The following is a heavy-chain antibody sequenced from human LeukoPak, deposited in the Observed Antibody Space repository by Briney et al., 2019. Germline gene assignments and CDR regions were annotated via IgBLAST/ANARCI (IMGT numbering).Heavy chain of an antibody. CDR2: ISAYNGNT. CDR1: GYTFTSYG. D-gene: IGHD3-9*01. CDR3: VFGQKPAYEILTGYYSY. J-gene: IGHJ4*02. Sequence: ASVKVSCKASGYTFTSYGISWVRQAPVQGLEWMVWISAYNGNTNYAQKLQGRVTMTTDTSTSTAYMELRSLRSDDTAVYYCVFGQKPAYEILTGYYSYWGPGTLVTVSS. V-gene: IGHV1-18*01.